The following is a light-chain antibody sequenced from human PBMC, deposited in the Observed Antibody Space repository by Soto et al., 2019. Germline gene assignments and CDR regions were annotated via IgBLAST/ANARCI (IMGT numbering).Light chain of an antibody. CDR1: QSVSSSH. Sequence: EVELTQSPGTLSLSPGERATLSRRASQSVSSSHLAWYQQKRGQAPRLLIYDTSTRATGIPDRFSGSGSGTDFTLTISRLEPEDFAVYHCQQYGASPWTFGQGTKVDTK. V-gene: IGKV3-20*01. CDR2: DTS. CDR3: QQYGASPWT. J-gene: IGKJ1*01.